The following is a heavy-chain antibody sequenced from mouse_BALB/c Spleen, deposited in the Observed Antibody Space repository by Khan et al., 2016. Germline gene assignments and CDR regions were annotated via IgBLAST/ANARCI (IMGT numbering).Heavy chain of an antibody. Sequence: EVQLQESGPGLVKPSQSLSLTCTVTGYSITSDYAWNWIRQFPGNKLEWMGYISYSGSTSYNPSLKSRISITRDTSKNQFFLQLNSVTTEDTATYYCARNYGNSYYFDYWGQGTTLTVSS. CDR2: ISYSGST. D-gene: IGHD2-1*01. V-gene: IGHV3-2*02. J-gene: IGHJ2*01. CDR3: ARNYGNSYYFDY. CDR1: GYSITSDYA.